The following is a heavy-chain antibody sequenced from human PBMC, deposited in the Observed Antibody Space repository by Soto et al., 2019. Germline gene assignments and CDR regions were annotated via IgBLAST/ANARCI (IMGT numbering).Heavy chain of an antibody. CDR2: IRGFSPYT. D-gene: IGHD2-15*01. V-gene: IGHV3-21*04. Sequence: PVGSLRLSCISSGFTFRTYTMNWVRQAPGKGLEWVSGIRGFSPYTFYAESVKGRFTISRDNAKNSLYLQMNSLRAEDTAVYYCAKAPSRDCSGGNCYSSYWGQGTLVTVSS. J-gene: IGHJ4*02. CDR1: GFTFRTYT. CDR3: AKAPSRDCSGGNCYSSY.